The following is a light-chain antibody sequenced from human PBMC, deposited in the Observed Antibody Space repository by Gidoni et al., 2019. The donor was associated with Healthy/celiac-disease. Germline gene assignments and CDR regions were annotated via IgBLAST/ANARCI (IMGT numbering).Light chain of an antibody. CDR2: DVS. CDR3: SSYTSSFTV. V-gene: IGLV2-14*01. CDR1: SSDVGGYNY. Sequence: QSALTPPASVSGSPGQSITISCTGTSSDVGGYNYVSWYQQHPGKAPKLMIYDVSNRPSGVSNRFSGSKSGNTASLTISGLQAEDEADYYCSSYTSSFTVFGGGTKLTVL. J-gene: IGLJ3*02.